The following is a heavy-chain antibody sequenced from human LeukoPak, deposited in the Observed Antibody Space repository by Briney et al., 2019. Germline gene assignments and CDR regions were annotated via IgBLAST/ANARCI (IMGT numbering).Heavy chain of an antibody. Sequence: GASVKVSCKASGYTFTGYYMHWVRQAPGQGLEWTGIINPSGGSTSYAQKFQGRVTMTRDTSTSTVYMELSSLRSEDTAVYYCVREMIGGHSFDYWGQGTLVTVSS. CDR1: GYTFTGYY. V-gene: IGHV1-46*01. D-gene: IGHD3-22*01. CDR2: INPSGGST. CDR3: VREMIGGHSFDY. J-gene: IGHJ4*02.